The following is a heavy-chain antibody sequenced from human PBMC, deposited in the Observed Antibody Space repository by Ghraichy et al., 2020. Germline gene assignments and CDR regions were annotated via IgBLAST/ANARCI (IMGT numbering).Heavy chain of an antibody. CDR2: IYYSGST. J-gene: IGHJ4*02. CDR1: GGSISSSSYY. D-gene: IGHD3-22*01. Sequence: SETLSLTCTVSGGSISSSSYYWGWIRQPPGKGLEWIGSIYYSGSTYYNPSLKSRVTISVDTSKNQFSLKLSSVTAADTAVYYCARQLTYYYDSSGYWSYWGQGTLVTVSS. CDR3: ARQLTYYYDSSGYWSY. V-gene: IGHV4-39*01.